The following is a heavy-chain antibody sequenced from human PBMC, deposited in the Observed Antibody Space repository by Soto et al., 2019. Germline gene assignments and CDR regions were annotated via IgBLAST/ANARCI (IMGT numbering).Heavy chain of an antibody. D-gene: IGHD3-22*01. CDR3: ARDSCIYDSSGCTLDY. V-gene: IGHV1-18*01. CDR1: GYTFATYG. CDR2: ISGYNGNT. Sequence: QVRLVQSGAEVKRPGASVKVSCKASGYTFATYGISWVRQAPGQGLEWMGWISGYNGNTNYAQKVQGRVTMTTDTATSTADKELRSLRSDDTAVYYCARDSCIYDSSGCTLDYWGQGTLVTVSS. J-gene: IGHJ4*02.